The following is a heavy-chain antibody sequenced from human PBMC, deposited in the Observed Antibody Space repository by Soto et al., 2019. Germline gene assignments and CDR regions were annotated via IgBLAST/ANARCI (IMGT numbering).Heavy chain of an antibody. CDR3: ASSKARPRHDAFDI. J-gene: IGHJ3*02. CDR2: ISAGNGNT. V-gene: IGHV1-18*01. D-gene: IGHD6-6*01. Sequence: ASVKVSCKASGYTFTSYGISWVRQAPGQGLEWMGWISAGNGNTKYSQKFQGRFTITRDTSASTAYMELSSLRSEDTAVYYCASSKARPRHDAFDIWGQGTMVTVSS. CDR1: GYTFTSYG.